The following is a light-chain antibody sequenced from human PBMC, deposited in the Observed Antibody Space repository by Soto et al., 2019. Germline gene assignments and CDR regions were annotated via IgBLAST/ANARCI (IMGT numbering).Light chain of an antibody. CDR1: QSVSSSY. CDR3: QQYCSSPPFT. J-gene: IGKJ3*01. Sequence: IVLTQSPGTLSSTPGERATLSCRASQSVSSSYLAWYQQKPGQAPRLLIYGASSRATGLPDRFSGSGSGTDFTLTISRLEPEDSAVYYCQQYCSSPPFTFGPGTRVDIK. CDR2: GAS. V-gene: IGKV3-20*01.